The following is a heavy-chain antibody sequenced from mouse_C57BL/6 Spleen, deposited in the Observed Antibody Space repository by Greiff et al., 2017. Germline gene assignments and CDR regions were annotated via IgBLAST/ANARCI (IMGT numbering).Heavy chain of an antibody. CDR2: IYPGSGNT. J-gene: IGHJ4*01. CDR3: ARSDYYGSSHAMDY. V-gene: IGHV1-76*01. D-gene: IGHD1-1*01. Sequence: VQLQQSGAELVRPGASVKLSCKASGYTFTDYYINWVKQRPGQGLEWIARIYPGSGNTYYNEKFKGKATLTAEKSSSTAYMQLSSLTSEDSAVYFCARSDYYGSSHAMDYWGQGTSVTVSS. CDR1: GYTFTDYY.